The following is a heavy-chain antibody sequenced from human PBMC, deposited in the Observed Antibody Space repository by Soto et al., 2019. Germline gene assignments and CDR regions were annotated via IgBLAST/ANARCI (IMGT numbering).Heavy chain of an antibody. Sequence: SETLSLTCTVSGGSISSYYWSWIRQPPGKGLEWIGYIYYSGSTNYNPSLKSRVTISVDTSKNQFSLKLSSVTAADTAVYYCARSGGVRGVKVYYFDYWGQGTLVTVSS. J-gene: IGHJ4*02. CDR1: GGSISSYY. CDR3: ARSGGVRGVKVYYFDY. V-gene: IGHV4-59*01. CDR2: IYYSGST. D-gene: IGHD3-10*01.